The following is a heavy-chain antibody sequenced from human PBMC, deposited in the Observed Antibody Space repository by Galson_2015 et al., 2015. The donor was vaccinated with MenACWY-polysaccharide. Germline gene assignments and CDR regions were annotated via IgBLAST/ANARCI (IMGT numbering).Heavy chain of an antibody. CDR3: ARLSGTYYYGSSGPRAYYGMDV. CDR1: GGTFSSYA. CDR2: IIPILGIA. D-gene: IGHD3-22*01. J-gene: IGHJ6*02. Sequence: SVKVSCKASGGTFSSYAISWVRQAPGQGLEWMGRIIPILGIANYAQKFQGRVTITADKSTSTAYMELSSLRSEDTAVYYCARLSGTYYYGSSGPRAYYGMDVWGQGTTVTVS. V-gene: IGHV1-69*04.